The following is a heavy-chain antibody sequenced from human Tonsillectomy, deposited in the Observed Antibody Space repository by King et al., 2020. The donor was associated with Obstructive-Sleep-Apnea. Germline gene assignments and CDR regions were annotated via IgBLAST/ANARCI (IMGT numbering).Heavy chain of an antibody. CDR3: ARADYYVSGIDS. D-gene: IGHD3-10*01. V-gene: IGHV4-31*03. CDR2: IYYSGST. Sequence: HVQLQESGPGLVKPSQTLSLTCTVSGGSFSSGGYYWSWIRQHPGKGLEWIGYIYYSGSTYYNPSLKSRLTISADTSKNQFSLKLSSVSAADTAVYYCARADYYVSGIDSWGQGTLVTVSS. CDR1: GGSFSSGGYY. J-gene: IGHJ4*02.